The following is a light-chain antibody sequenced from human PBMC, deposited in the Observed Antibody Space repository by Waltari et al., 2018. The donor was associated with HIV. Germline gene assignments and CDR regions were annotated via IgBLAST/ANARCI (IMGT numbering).Light chain of an antibody. V-gene: IGLV3-9*01. CDR3: QVWDSNTVV. Sequence: SYELTQPLSVSVALGQTAKITRGGSNIGGKNVYWYQHRPGQAPVLVIYRDVNRPSEIPERFSGSNSGNTATLTVSTAQAGDEADYYCQVWDSNTVVFGGGTKVTVL. J-gene: IGLJ2*01. CDR1: NIGGKN. CDR2: RDV.